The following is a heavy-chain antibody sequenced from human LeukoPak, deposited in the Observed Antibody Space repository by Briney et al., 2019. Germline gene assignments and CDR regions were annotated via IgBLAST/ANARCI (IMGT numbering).Heavy chain of an antibody. Sequence: GGSLRLSCAASGFTFSSYAMHWVRQAPGKGLEWVAVISYDGSNKYYADSVKGRFTISRDNSKNTLYLQMNSLRAEDTAVYYCARDRGKALEVAGTFLGFDYYGMDVWGQGTTVTVSS. J-gene: IGHJ6*02. V-gene: IGHV3-30-3*01. CDR3: ARDRGKALEVAGTFLGFDYYGMDV. CDR2: ISYDGSNK. D-gene: IGHD6-19*01. CDR1: GFTFSSYA.